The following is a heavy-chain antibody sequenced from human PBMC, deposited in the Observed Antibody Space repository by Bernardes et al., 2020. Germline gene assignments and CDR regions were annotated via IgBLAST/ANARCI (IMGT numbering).Heavy chain of an antibody. CDR1: GGSISSYY. Sequence: LTCTVSGGSISSYYWSWIRQPPGKGPEWVGRIKSKTDGGTTDYAAPVKGRFTISRDDSKNTLYLQMNSLKTEDTAVYYCTTRFCTGGVCPPWGQGTLVTVSS. D-gene: IGHD2-8*02. J-gene: IGHJ5*02. V-gene: IGHV3-15*01. CDR3: TTRFCTGGVCPP. CDR2: IKSKTDGGTT.